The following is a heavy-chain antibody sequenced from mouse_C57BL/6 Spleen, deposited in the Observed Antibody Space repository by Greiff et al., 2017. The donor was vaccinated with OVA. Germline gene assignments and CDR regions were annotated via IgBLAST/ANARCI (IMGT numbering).Heavy chain of an antibody. V-gene: IGHV1-80*01. CDR1: GYAFSSYW. CDR3: AVQEVGTNFDY. CDR2: IYPGDGDT. D-gene: IGHD4-1*01. J-gene: IGHJ2*01. Sequence: QVQLQQSGAELVKPGASVKISCKASGYAFSSYWMNWVKQRPGKGLEWIGQIYPGDGDTNYNGKFKGKATLTADKSSSTAYMQLSSLTSEDSAVYFCAVQEVGTNFDYRGQGTTLTVSS.